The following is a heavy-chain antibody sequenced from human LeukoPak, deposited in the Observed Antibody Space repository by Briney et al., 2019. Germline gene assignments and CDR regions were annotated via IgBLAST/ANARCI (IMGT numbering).Heavy chain of an antibody. Sequence: SETLSLTCAVYGGSVRGYYWSWIRQTPGKGLEGSGELSHSGRATDNPSLQSRVTISLDTPKNQCSLNLRSVTAAATAVYFCARGDRVPTTILRGDPNRKRNNWFDPWGQGTLVIVSS. D-gene: IGHD3-10*01. CDR1: GGSVRGYY. CDR2: LSHSGRA. V-gene: IGHV4-34*01. CDR3: ARGDRVPTTILRGDPNRKRNNWFDP. J-gene: IGHJ5*02.